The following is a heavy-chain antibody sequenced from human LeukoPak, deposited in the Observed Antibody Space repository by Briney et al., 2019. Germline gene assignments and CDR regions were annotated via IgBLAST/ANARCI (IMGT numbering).Heavy chain of an antibody. Sequence: QAGGSLRLSCTASNFVFRSYWMTWVRQAPGKALEWVANIRHDGSEKYYLDSVKGRFTISRDNDNNLVYLQMNDVRPEDSAIYYCAREPRGYCRGDSCHIDSWGQGDLVIVSS. V-gene: IGHV3-7*01. CDR1: NFVFRSYW. CDR2: IRHDGSEK. D-gene: IGHD2-15*01. CDR3: AREPRGYCRGDSCHIDS. J-gene: IGHJ5*01.